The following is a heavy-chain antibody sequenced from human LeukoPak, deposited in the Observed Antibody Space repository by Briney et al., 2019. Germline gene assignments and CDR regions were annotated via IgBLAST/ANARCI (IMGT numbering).Heavy chain of an antibody. Sequence: GGSLRPSCAASGFTFSNAWMNWVRQAPGKGLEWVGRIKSKTDGGTTDDAAPVKGRFIISRDDSKNTLYLQMNSLKTEDTAMYYCTTDDILTGYHTFDYWGQGTLVTVSS. CDR1: GFTFSNAW. V-gene: IGHV3-15*01. CDR3: TTDDILTGYHTFDY. CDR2: IKSKTDGGTT. J-gene: IGHJ4*02. D-gene: IGHD3-9*01.